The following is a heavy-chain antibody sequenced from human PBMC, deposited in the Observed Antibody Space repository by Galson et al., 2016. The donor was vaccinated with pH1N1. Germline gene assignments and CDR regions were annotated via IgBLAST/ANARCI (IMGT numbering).Heavy chain of an antibody. J-gene: IGHJ2*01. Sequence: SVKVSCKASGYDFINSGVNWVRQAPGQGLEWMGRISVYDGKTVYAEKVQGRVTMTADTSTSTAYMELRSLRSDDTAVYYCARGVAAANWYFDLWGRGTLVTVSS. D-gene: IGHD6-13*01. CDR3: ARGVAAANWYFDL. CDR2: ISVYDGKT. CDR1: GYDFINSG. V-gene: IGHV1-18*04.